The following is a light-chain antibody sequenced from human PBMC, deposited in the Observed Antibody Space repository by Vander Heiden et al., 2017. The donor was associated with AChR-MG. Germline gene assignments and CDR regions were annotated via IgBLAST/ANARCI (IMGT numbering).Light chain of an antibody. CDR3: QQYGTSPWT. Sequence: IVLTQSPGTLSLSPGERGPLSCRASQTVRSSNLAWYQQKLGQAPRLLLYGASSRATGIPDRFSGSGSGTDVTLTISRLEPEDFAVYFCQQYGTSPWTFGHGTKVEIK. J-gene: IGKJ1*01. CDR1: QTVRSSN. CDR2: GAS. V-gene: IGKV3-20*01.